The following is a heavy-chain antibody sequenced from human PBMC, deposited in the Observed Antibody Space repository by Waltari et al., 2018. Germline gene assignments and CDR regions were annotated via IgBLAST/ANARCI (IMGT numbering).Heavy chain of an antibody. J-gene: IGHJ4*02. Sequence: QVQLVQSGAEVKKSGASVKVSCKASGYTFTDFFIHWVRQAPGQGLEWTERINPNSGDTSYAQRFQGRVTMPGDTSITTAYRELTGRRSDDTAIYYWARSGGGTTTFGVAERGQASLVTVSS. V-gene: IGHV1-2*02. CDR2: INPNSGDT. CDR3: ARSGGGTTTFGVAE. CDR1: GYTFTDFF. D-gene: IGHD3-3*01.